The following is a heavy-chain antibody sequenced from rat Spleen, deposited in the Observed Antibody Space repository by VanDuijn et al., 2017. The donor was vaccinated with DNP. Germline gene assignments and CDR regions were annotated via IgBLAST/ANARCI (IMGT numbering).Heavy chain of an antibody. J-gene: IGHJ4*01. CDR2: ITNSGGST. V-gene: IGHV5-25*01. CDR1: GFTFNNYY. CDR3: ARPDA. Sequence: EVQLVESGGGSVQPGRSMKLSCAASGFTFNNYYMAWVRQAPTKGLEWVASITNSGGSTYYRDSVKGRFTISRDNAYSTLYLQMDSLRSEDTATYYCARPDAWGQGTSVTVSS.